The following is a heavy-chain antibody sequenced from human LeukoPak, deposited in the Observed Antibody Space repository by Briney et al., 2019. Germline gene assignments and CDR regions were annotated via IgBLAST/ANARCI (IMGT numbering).Heavy chain of an antibody. D-gene: IGHD3-22*01. Sequence: SEPLSLTCAVYGGSFSGYYWSWIRQPPGKGLEWIGEINHSGSANYNPSLKSRVTISVDTSKNQFSLKLSSVTAADTAVYYCARSLGSGYYYTGLDYWGQGTLVTVSS. J-gene: IGHJ4*02. CDR2: INHSGSA. CDR3: ARSLGSGYYYTGLDY. V-gene: IGHV4-34*01. CDR1: GGSFSGYY.